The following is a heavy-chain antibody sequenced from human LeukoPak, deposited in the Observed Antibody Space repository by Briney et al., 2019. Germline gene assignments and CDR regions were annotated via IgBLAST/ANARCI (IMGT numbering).Heavy chain of an antibody. Sequence: PSETLSLTCTVSGGSISSSSYYWGWIRQPPGKGLEWIGSIYYSGSTYYNPSLKSRVTISVDTSKNQFSLKLSSVTAADTAVYYCARGIRKLGGSYSNWFDPWGQGTLVTVSS. CDR1: GGSISSSSYY. V-gene: IGHV4-39*01. D-gene: IGHD1-26*01. CDR2: IYYSGST. J-gene: IGHJ5*02. CDR3: ARGIRKLGGSYSNWFDP.